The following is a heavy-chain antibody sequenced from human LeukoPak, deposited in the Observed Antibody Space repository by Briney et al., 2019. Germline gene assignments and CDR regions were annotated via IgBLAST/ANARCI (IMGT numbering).Heavy chain of an antibody. CDR3: ARGIESYGDYGY. CDR1: GGAISSYY. V-gene: IGHV4-59*01. J-gene: IGHJ4*02. CDR2: IYYSGNT. Sequence: SETLSLTCIDSGGAISSYYWSWIRQPPGKRLEWIGYIYYSGNTNYNPSLKSRVTISIDTSKNQFSLKLSSLTAADTAIYYCARGIESYGDYGYWGQGILVTVSS. D-gene: IGHD4-17*01.